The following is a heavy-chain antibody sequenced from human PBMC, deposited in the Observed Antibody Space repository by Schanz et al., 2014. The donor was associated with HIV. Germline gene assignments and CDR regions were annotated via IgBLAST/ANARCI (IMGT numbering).Heavy chain of an antibody. CDR1: GSTFPDID. CDR3: ARGRRDVSMIILYWFDP. Sequence: QVQLVQSGAEVKRPGALVTVSCSAVGSTFPDIDINWVRQATGQGLEWMGWMNPNSGNTGYAQKFQGRVTMTRNTSISTAYMELSSLTSEDTAVYYCARGRRDVSMIILYWFDPWGQGTLVTVSS. V-gene: IGHV1-8*01. CDR2: MNPNSGNT. D-gene: IGHD3-22*01. J-gene: IGHJ5*02.